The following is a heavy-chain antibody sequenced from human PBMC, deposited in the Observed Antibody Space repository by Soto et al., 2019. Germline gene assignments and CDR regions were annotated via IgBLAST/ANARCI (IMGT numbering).Heavy chain of an antibody. CDR2: ISSTSTYI. CDR3: AREGSLYEDSISNCVDY. D-gene: IGHD2-21*01. V-gene: IGHV3-21*01. CDR1: GFTFSSYS. J-gene: IGHJ4*02. Sequence: EVQLVESGGGLVKAGGSLRLSCAASGFTFSSYSMNWVRQAPGKGLEWVSSISSTSTYIHYADSVKGRFTISRDNAKKSLYLQMNSLRAEDTAVYYCAREGSLYEDSISNCVDYWCQGTLVTVSS.